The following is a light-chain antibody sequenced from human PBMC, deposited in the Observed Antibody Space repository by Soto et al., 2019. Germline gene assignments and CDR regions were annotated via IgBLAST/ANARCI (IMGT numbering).Light chain of an antibody. CDR2: DAS. CDR3: QQRNNWPPIT. V-gene: IGKV3-11*01. CDR1: QSVRRY. J-gene: IGKJ5*01. Sequence: IVLTQSPSTLSLSSGERATLSCRASQSVRRYLAWYQQKPGQAPRLLIYDASTRATGIPARFSGSGSETDFTLTITSLEPEDFAVYYCQQRNNWPPITFGQGTRLEI.